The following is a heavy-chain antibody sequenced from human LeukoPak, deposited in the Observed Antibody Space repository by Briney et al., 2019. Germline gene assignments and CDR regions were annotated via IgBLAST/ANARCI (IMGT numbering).Heavy chain of an antibody. CDR3: ARGGGLDV. D-gene: IGHD3-16*01. J-gene: IGHJ6*02. CDR1: GFTFSSYG. V-gene: IGHV3-30*03. CDR2: ISYDGSNK. Sequence: GGSLRLSCAASGFTFSSYGMHWVRQAPGKGLEWVAVISYDGSNKYFADSVKGRFTISRDNAKNSLYLQMSNLRAEDTAVYFCARGGGLDVWGQGATVTVSS.